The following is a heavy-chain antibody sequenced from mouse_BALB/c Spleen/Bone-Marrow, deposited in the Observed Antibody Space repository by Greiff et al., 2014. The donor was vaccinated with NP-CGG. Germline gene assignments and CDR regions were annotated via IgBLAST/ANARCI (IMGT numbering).Heavy chain of an antibody. CDR3: ARHGITRLLDY. CDR2: ISSGGSYT. Sequence: EVKLEESGGGLVKPGGSLKLSCAASGLTFSSYAMSWVRQTPEKRLEWVATISSGGSYTYYPDSVKGRFTISRDNAKNTLYLQMSSMRSEDTAMYYCARHGITRLLDYWGQGTTLTVSS. V-gene: IGHV5-9-3*01. J-gene: IGHJ2*01. CDR1: GLTFSSYA. D-gene: IGHD2-4*01.